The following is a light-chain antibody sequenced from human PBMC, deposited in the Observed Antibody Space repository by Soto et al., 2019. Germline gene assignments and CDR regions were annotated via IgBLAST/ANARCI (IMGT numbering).Light chain of an antibody. J-gene: IGKJ3*01. Sequence: IVWRHSPATLSVSPGERATLSCRASQSGNKHLAWYQHRPGQAPSLLIYDTSYRAAGIPARFSGSGSGTELSLTISSLEHEDRAVYYFHYRGPFGPVTNAYIK. CDR2: DTS. CDR1: QSGNKH. V-gene: IGKV3-11*01. CDR3: HYRGP.